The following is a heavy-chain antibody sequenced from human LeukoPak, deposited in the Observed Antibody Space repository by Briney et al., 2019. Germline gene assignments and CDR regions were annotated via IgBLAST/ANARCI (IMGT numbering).Heavy chain of an antibody. Sequence: SETLSLTCTVSGGSISSSNYYWGWIRQPPGKGLEWIGYIFNSGSTYYNPSLKSRVTISVDTSKNEFSLKLSSVTAADTAVYYCARGLLLDVWGKGTTVTISS. CDR1: GGSISSSNYY. D-gene: IGHD2-15*01. CDR2: IFNSGST. CDR3: ARGLLLDV. J-gene: IGHJ6*04. V-gene: IGHV4-39*07.